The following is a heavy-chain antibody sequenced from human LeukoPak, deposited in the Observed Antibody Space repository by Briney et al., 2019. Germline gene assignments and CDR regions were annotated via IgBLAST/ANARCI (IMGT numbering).Heavy chain of an antibody. D-gene: IGHD3-22*01. Sequence: GGSLRLSCAASGFTFSSYGMHWVRQAPGKGLEWVAVISYDGSNKYYADSVKGRFTISRDNSKSTLSLQVNSLRAEDTAVYYCARVAYYYDSAGLYLNYFYGMDVWGQGTTVTVSS. CDR1: GFTFSSYG. CDR2: ISYDGSNK. V-gene: IGHV3-30*03. J-gene: IGHJ6*02. CDR3: ARVAYYYDSAGLYLNYFYGMDV.